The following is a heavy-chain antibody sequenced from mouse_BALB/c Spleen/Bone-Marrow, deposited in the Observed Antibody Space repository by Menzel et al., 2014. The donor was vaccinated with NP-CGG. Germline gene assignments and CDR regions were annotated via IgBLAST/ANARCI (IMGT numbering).Heavy chain of an antibody. CDR3: ARDVPLYDVGYFDY. Sequence: DVKLVESGGGLVQPGGSRKLSCAASGFTFSSFGMHWVRQAPEKGLEWVAYISSGSSTIYYADTVKGRFTISRDNPKNTLFLQMTSLRSEDTAMYYCARDVPLYDVGYFDYWGPGTTLTVSS. D-gene: IGHD2-14*01. CDR1: GFTFSSFG. CDR2: ISSGSSTI. J-gene: IGHJ2*01. V-gene: IGHV5-17*02.